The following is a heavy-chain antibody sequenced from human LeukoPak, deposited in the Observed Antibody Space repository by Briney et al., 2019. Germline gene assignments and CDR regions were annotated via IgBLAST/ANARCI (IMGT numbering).Heavy chain of an antibody. CDR1: GYTFSIYG. Sequence: ASVKVSCKASGYTFSIYGISWVRQAPGQGLEWMAWISGYNGNTKYAQEYQDRITMTTDTSTSTAYMELRSLRPDDTAVYYCARDTGSKTTELDYWGQGTLVTVSS. CDR2: ISGYNGNT. J-gene: IGHJ4*02. D-gene: IGHD4-17*01. V-gene: IGHV1-18*01. CDR3: ARDTGSKTTELDY.